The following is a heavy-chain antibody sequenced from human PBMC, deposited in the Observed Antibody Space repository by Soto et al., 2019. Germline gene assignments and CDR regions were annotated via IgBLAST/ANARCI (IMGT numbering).Heavy chain of an antibody. CDR1: EFTFSTYA. D-gene: IGHD2-21*01. CDR3: AKDFCDPYAFDI. CDR2: IRGSNGRI. Sequence: VQLLESGGELVQPGGSLRLYCAASEFTFSTYAMSWVRQAPGKGLEWISNIRGSNGRIDYADSVKGRFTISRDNSKNTLYLEMNSLRAEDTAVYYCAKDFCDPYAFDIWGQGAMVTVSS. J-gene: IGHJ3*02. V-gene: IGHV3-23*01.